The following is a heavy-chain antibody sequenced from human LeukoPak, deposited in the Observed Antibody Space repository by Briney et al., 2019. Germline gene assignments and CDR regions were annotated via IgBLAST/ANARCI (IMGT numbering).Heavy chain of an antibody. CDR1: GGSISSGDYY. CDR3: ASITMVRGVNY. V-gene: IGHV4-30-4*08. D-gene: IGHD3-10*01. J-gene: IGHJ4*02. Sequence: SQTLSLTGTVSGGSISSGDYYWSWIRQPPGKGLEWIGYIYYSGSTYYNPSLKSRVTISVDTSKNQFSLKLSSVTAADTAVYYCASITMVRGVNYWGQGTLVTVSS. CDR2: IYYSGST.